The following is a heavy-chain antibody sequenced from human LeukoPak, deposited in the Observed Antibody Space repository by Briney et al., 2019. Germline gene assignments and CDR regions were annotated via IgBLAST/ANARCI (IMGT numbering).Heavy chain of an antibody. Sequence: AETLSLTCTVSGDSISSYYWSWIRQPPGKGLECIGYIYDSGRTYYNPSLKSRVTISLDTSKNQFSLNLTSVTAADTAVYYCARGGASCKWLDPWGKGTLVTSSS. V-gene: IGHV4-59*01. J-gene: IGHJ5*02. CDR2: IYDSGRT. D-gene: IGHD1-26*01. CDR1: GDSISSYY. CDR3: ARGGASCKWLDP.